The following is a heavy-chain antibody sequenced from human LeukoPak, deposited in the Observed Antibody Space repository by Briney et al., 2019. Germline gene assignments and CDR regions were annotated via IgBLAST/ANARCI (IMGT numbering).Heavy chain of an antibody. J-gene: IGHJ4*02. CDR3: AKPPRVVVVTAFDS. V-gene: IGHV1-69*13. D-gene: IGHD2-21*02. Sequence: SVKVSCKASGGTFSSYAISWVRQAPGQGLEWMGGIIPIFGTANYAQKFQGRVTITADESTSTAYMELSSLRAEDTAVYFCAKPPRVVVVTAFDSWGQGTLVTVSS. CDR1: GGTFSSYA. CDR2: IIPIFGTA.